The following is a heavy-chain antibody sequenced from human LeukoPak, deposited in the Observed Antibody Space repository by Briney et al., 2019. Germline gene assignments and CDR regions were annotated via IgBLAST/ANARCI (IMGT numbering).Heavy chain of an antibody. D-gene: IGHD2-15*01. CDR3: ARGGYCSGGTCYTRNPFDY. J-gene: IGHJ4*02. Sequence: GGSLRLSCAASGFTFSSYSMNWVRQAPGKGLEWVSSISSSSSYIYYADSVKGRFTISRDNPKNSLYLQMTSLRAEDTAIYYCARGGYCSGGTCYTRNPFDYWGQGTLVTVSS. V-gene: IGHV3-21*01. CDR2: ISSSSSYI. CDR1: GFTFSSYS.